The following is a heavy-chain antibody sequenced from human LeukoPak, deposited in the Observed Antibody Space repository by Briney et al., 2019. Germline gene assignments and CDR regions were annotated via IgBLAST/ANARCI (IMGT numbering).Heavy chain of an antibody. CDR1: GFTFSSYS. V-gene: IGHV3-48*04. D-gene: IGHD5-18*01. CDR3: ARVGAMVNRPYYFDY. Sequence: GGSLRLSCAASGFTFSSYSMNWVRQAPGKGLEWVSYISSSSSTIYYADSVKGRFTISRDNAKNSLYLQMNSLRAEDTAVYYCARVGAMVNRPYYFDYWGQGTLVTVSS. CDR2: ISSSSSTI. J-gene: IGHJ4*02.